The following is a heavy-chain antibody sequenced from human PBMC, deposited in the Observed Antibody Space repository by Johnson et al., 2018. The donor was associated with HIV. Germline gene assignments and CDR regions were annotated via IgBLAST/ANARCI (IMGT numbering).Heavy chain of an antibody. CDR2: IRYDGGNK. CDR1: GFTFSDYY. CDR3: ATQVDTVMGIGSNAFDI. Sequence: QVQLVESGGGLVKPGGSLRLSCAASGFTFSDYYMNWIRQAPGKGLEWVAFIRYDGGNKYYADSVKGRFTISRDNSKNTMYLQMNSLRGEDTAVYYCATQVDTVMGIGSNAFDIWGQGTMVTVSS. J-gene: IGHJ3*02. D-gene: IGHD5-18*01. V-gene: IGHV3-30*02.